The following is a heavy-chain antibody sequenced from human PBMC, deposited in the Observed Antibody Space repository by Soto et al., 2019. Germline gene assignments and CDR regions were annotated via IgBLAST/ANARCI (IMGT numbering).Heavy chain of an antibody. Sequence: QVQLVQSGAEVKKPGSSVKVSCKASGGTFSGYAISWVRQAPGQGLEWMGGIIPIFGTANYAQKFQGRVTITADESTSTAYMELSSLRSEDTAVYYCARGSKGGLTNPNYYYYYGMDVWGQGTTVTVSS. J-gene: IGHJ6*02. CDR2: IIPIFGTA. V-gene: IGHV1-69*01. CDR1: GGTFSGYA. D-gene: IGHD1-1*01. CDR3: ARGSKGGLTNPNYYYYYGMDV.